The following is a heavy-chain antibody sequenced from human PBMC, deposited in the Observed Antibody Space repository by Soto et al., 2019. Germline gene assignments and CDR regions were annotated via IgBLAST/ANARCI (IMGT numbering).Heavy chain of an antibody. CDR2: MNPNSGNT. V-gene: IGHV1-8*01. Sequence: ASVKVSCKASGYTFTSYDINWVRQATGQGLEWMGWMNPNSGNTGYAQKFQGRVTMTRNTSISTAYMELSSLRSEDTAVYYCARVTVRGVIIRVYYYGFDVWGQGTTVTVSS. CDR1: GYTFTSYD. J-gene: IGHJ6*02. D-gene: IGHD3-10*01. CDR3: ARVTVRGVIIRVYYYGFDV.